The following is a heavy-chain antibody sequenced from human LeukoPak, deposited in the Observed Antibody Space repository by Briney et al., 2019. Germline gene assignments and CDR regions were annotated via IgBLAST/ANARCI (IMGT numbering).Heavy chain of an antibody. CDR2: IYTSGST. CDR1: GGSISSSNW. V-gene: IGHV4-61*02. J-gene: IGHJ5*02. D-gene: IGHD3-10*01. CDR3: AREPRVRYGSGSSNWFDP. Sequence: SETLSLTCAVSGGSISSSNWWSWIRQPAGKGLEWIGRIYTSGSTNYNPSLKSRVTISVDTSKNQFSLKLSSVTAADTAVYYCAREPRVRYGSGSSNWFDPWGQGTLVTVSS.